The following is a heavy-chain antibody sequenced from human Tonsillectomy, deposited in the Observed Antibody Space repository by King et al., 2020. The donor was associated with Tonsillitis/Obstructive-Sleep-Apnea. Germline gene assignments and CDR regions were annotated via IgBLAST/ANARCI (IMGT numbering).Heavy chain of an antibody. CDR3: ARDGQFGEVRTLYYESMDL. J-gene: IGHJ6*02. D-gene: IGHD3-10*01. V-gene: IGHV1-18*01. CDR1: GYTFTSYG. Sequence: VQLVESGAEVKKPGASVKVSCKASGYTFTSYGISWVRQAPGQGLEWMGRISAYHGNTNYAQKLQGRVTMTTDTSTSTAYMELRSLQSDDTAVYYCARDGQFGEVRTLYYESMDLWGQGTTVTVSS. CDR2: ISAYHGNT.